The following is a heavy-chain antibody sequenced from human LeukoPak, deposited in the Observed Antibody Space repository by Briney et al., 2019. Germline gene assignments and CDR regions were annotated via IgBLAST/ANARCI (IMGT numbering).Heavy chain of an antibody. D-gene: IGHD5-18*01. Sequence: GRSLRLSCAASGFTFSTYVIHWVRQAPGKGLEWVSLIWHDGSNKYYGDSVKDRFTISRDNSKNTLYLQMDSLRDEDTAVYYCARDRGYTYGHPLDYWGQGTLVTVSS. CDR1: GFTFSTYV. CDR2: IWHDGSNK. V-gene: IGHV3-33*01. CDR3: ARDRGYTYGHPLDY. J-gene: IGHJ4*02.